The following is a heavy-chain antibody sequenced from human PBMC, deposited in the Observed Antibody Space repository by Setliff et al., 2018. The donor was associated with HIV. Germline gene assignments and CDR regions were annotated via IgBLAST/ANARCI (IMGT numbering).Heavy chain of an antibody. Sequence: ASVKVSCKASGYTFTSYGISWVRQAPGQGLVWMGWISPATDKTNYAQKLQGRLTMTTDTSTSTAYMDLRSLRSDDTAVYYCARRGNYYASAFDYWGQGTLVTVSS. J-gene: IGHJ4*02. CDR1: GYTFTSYG. CDR2: ISPATDKT. CDR3: ARRGNYYASAFDY. D-gene: IGHD3-10*01. V-gene: IGHV1-18*01.